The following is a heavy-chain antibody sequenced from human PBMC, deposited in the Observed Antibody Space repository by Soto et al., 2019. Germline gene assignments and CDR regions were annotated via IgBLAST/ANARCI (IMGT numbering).Heavy chain of an antibody. CDR3: ARDSAYCRSTSCYLSYYYYMDV. CDR2: IKQDGSEK. J-gene: IGHJ6*03. V-gene: IGHV3-7*01. D-gene: IGHD2-2*01. CDR1: GFTFSNHW. Sequence: EVQVVESGGGLVQPGGSLRLSCAASGFTFSNHWMTWVRQAPGKGPEWVANIKQDGSEKYYVDSVKGRFTLSRDNAKNSLYLQMNSLRAEDTAVYYCARDSAYCRSTSCYLSYYYYMDVWGKGTTVTVSS.